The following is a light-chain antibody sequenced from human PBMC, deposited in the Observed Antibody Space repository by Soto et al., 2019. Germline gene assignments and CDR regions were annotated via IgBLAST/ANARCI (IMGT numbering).Light chain of an antibody. J-gene: IGLJ1*01. V-gene: IGLV2-14*01. Sequence: QSALTQRASVSGSPGQSITISCTGTSSDVGGYNYVSWYQQHPGKAPKLMIYEVSNRPSGASNRFSGSKSGNTASLTISGLQAEDEAHSYCSSYTSSSTLLYVFGTGTKLTVL. CDR1: SSDVGGYNY. CDR3: SSYTSSSTLLYV. CDR2: EVS.